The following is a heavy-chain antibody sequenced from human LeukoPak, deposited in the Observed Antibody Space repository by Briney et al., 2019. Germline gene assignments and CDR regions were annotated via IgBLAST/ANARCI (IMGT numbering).Heavy chain of an antibody. V-gene: IGHV4-4*02. D-gene: IGHD6-19*01. Sequence: SETLSLTCAVSGGSISSSNWWSWVRQPPGKGLEWIGEIYHSGSTNYNPSLKSRVTISVDKSKNQFSLKLSSVTAADTAVYYCARDGWYSSGWQFDYWGQGTLVTVSS. CDR2: IYHSGST. CDR3: ARDGWYSSGWQFDY. CDR1: GGSISSSNW. J-gene: IGHJ4*02.